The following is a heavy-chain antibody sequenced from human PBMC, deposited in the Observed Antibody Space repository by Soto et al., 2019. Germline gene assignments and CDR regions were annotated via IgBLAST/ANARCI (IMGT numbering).Heavy chain of an antibody. J-gene: IGHJ6*02. V-gene: IGHV1-18*01. CDR2: ISAYNGNT. Sequence: QGQLVQSGAEVKKPGASVKVSCKASGYTFTSYGISWVRQAPGQGLEWMGWISAYNGNTNYAQKLQGRVTMTTDTSTSTAYMELRSLRSDDTAVYYCAREAGNSWSGYFYYYYGMDVWGQGTTVTVSS. CDR3: AREAGNSWSGYFYYYYGMDV. D-gene: IGHD3-3*01. CDR1: GYTFTSYG.